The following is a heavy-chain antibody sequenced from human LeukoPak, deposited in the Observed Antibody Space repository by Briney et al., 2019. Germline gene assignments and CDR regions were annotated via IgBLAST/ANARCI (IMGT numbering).Heavy chain of an antibody. CDR2: ISSSGSTI. J-gene: IGHJ4*02. CDR1: GFTFSSYE. D-gene: IGHD3-10*01. Sequence: GGSLRLSCAASGFTFSSYEMNWVRQDPGEGLEWVSYISSSGSTIYYADSVKGRFTISRDNAKNSLYLQMNSLRAEDTAVYYCARIDGSGSYPNWGQGTLVTVSS. V-gene: IGHV3-48*03. CDR3: ARIDGSGSYPN.